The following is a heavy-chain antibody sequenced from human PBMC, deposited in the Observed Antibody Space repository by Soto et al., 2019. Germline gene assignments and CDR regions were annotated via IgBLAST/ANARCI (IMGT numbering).Heavy chain of an antibody. V-gene: IGHV3-30-3*01. CDR2: ISYDGSNK. D-gene: IGHD3-3*01. Sequence: QVHLVESGGGVVQPGRSLRLSCAASGFTFSSSAMHWVRQAPGKGLEWVAVISYDGSNKYYADSVKGRFTISRDNSKNTLYLQMNSLRAEDTAVYYCARDKRDLRFLEWSYYFDYWGQGTLVTVSS. CDR1: GFTFSSSA. J-gene: IGHJ4*02. CDR3: ARDKRDLRFLEWSYYFDY.